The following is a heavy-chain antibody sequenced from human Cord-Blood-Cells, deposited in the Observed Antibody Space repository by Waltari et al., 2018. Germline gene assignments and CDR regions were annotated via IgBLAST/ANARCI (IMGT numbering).Heavy chain of an antibody. J-gene: IGHJ4*02. CDR2: INHRGST. CDR1: GGSFSGYY. D-gene: IGHD3-10*01. Sequence: QVQLQQWGAGLLKPSETLSLTCTVYGGSFSGYYWSWIRQPPGKGLEWIGEINHRGSTNYNPSLESRVTISVDTSKNQFSLKLGSVTAADTAVYYCARGLQLLWFGEVDYWGQGTLVTVSS. CDR3: ARGLQLLWFGEVDY. V-gene: IGHV4-34*01.